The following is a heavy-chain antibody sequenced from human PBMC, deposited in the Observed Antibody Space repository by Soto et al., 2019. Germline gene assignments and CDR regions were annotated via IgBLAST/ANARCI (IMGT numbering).Heavy chain of an antibody. CDR1: GYTFTGYY. D-gene: IGHD3-3*01. Sequence: ASVKVSCKASGYTFTGYYMHWVRQAPGQGLEWVGWINPNSGGTNYAQKFQGWVTMTRDRSISTAYMELVRVRSEDAAVYYCARAHLNHHDLWSGYSTPWFDPWGQGALVTVSS. V-gene: IGHV1-2*04. CDR2: INPNSGGT. CDR3: ARAHLNHHDLWSGYSTPWFDP. J-gene: IGHJ5*02.